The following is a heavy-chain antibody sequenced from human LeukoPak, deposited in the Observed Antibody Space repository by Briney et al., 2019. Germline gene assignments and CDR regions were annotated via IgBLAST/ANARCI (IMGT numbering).Heavy chain of an antibody. J-gene: IGHJ4*02. CDR1: GYTFTGYY. V-gene: IGHV1-2*02. D-gene: IGHD2-15*01. Sequence: ASVKVSCKASGYTFTGYYMHWVRQAPGQGLEWMGWINPNSGGTNYAQKFQGRVTMTRDTSISTAYMELSRLRSDDPAVYYCARGQYCSGGSCYAFDYWGQGTLVTVSS. CDR2: INPNSGGT. CDR3: ARGQYCSGGSCYAFDY.